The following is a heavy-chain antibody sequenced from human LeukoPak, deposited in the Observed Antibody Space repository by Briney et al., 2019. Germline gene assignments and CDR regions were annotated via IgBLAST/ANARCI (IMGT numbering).Heavy chain of an antibody. CDR1: GGSFSGYY. CDR3: ARIAVAGRFQAPRNRKYYMDV. Sequence: SETLSLTCAVYGGSFSGYYWSWIRQPPGKGLEWIGEINHSGSTNYNPSLKSRVTISVDTSKNQFSLKLSSVTAADTAVYYCARIAVAGRFQAPRNRKYYMDVWGKGTTVTVSS. J-gene: IGHJ6*03. CDR2: INHSGST. V-gene: IGHV4-34*01. D-gene: IGHD6-19*01.